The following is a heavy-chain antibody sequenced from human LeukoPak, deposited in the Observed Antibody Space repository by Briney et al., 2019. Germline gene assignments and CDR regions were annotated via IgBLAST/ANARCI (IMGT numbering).Heavy chain of an antibody. Sequence: GESLKISCKGSGYSFTSYWIVWVRQMPGIGLEWMGIIHPGDSDTRYSPSFQGQVTISADKSISTAYLQWSSLKASDTAMYYCARHKYGSGSYYKSFDYWGQGTLVTVSS. CDR1: GYSFTSYW. D-gene: IGHD3-10*01. CDR3: ARHKYGSGSYYKSFDY. J-gene: IGHJ4*02. V-gene: IGHV5-51*01. CDR2: IHPGDSDT.